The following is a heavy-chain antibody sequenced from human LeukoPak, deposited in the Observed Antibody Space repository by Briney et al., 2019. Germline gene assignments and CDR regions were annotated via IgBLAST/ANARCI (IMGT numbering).Heavy chain of an antibody. CDR3: AREYVADSSPLFDY. D-gene: IGHD6-13*01. Sequence: ASVKVSRKASGYSFIGYSMHWVRQAPGQGLEWMGWTNPNTGGTNYAQKFQGRVTMTRDTSISTAYMELSSLRSDDTAVYHCAREYVADSSPLFDYWGQGSLVTVSS. V-gene: IGHV1-2*02. CDR1: GYSFIGYS. CDR2: TNPNTGGT. J-gene: IGHJ4*02.